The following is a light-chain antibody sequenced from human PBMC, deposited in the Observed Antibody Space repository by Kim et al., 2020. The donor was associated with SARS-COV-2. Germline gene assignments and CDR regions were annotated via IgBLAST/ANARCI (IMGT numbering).Light chain of an antibody. V-gene: IGKV1-39*01. J-gene: IGKJ4*01. CDR2: ATS. CDR1: QSLTTH. Sequence: ASVGDRVPIPCRASQSLTTHFNGYQQKPGTAPRLLISATSRLQTGVPSRFSGSGSGSVFTLTISSLQPEDVAIYYCQQSSSLPLTFGGGTKVDIK. CDR3: QQSSSLPLT.